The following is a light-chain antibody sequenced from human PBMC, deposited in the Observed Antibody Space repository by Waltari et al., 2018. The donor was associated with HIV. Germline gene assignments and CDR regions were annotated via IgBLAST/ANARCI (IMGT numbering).Light chain of an antibody. CDR2: DAS. CDR3: QEYGSSRS. V-gene: IGKV3-20*01. Sequence: EIVLTQSPGTLSLSPGERATLSCRASQSVSSNYLAWYQQKPGQAPRLLIYDASSRATGIPDRFSASGSGTDFTLTISRLESEDFAVYYCQEYGSSRSFGQGTKVEIK. CDR1: QSVSSNY. J-gene: IGKJ1*01.